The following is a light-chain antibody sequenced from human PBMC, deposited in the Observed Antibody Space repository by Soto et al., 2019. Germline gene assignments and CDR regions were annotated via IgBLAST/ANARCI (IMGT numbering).Light chain of an antibody. CDR3: QQYGRSLWT. Sequence: DIVLTQSPGTLSLSPGESATLSCSASQNVKNNYFAWYQQRPGQAPRLLIYDASSRATGIPDRFSGSGSGSDFTLTINRLEPEDFAVYYCQQYGRSLWTFGQGTKVDIK. CDR2: DAS. CDR1: QNVKNNY. J-gene: IGKJ1*01. V-gene: IGKV3-20*01.